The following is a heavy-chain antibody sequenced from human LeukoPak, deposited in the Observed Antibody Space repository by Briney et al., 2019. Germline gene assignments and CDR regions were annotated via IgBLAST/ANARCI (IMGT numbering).Heavy chain of an antibody. CDR1: GFTFSSYA. CDR3: AEDMRFDWTPYYFDY. Sequence: GGSLRLSCAASGFTFSSYAMSWVRQAPGKGLEWVSAISGSGGSTYYADSVRGRFTISRDNSKNTLYLQMNSLRAEDTAVYYCAEDMRFDWTPYYFDYWGQGTLVTVSS. CDR2: ISGSGGST. D-gene: IGHD3-9*01. J-gene: IGHJ4*02. V-gene: IGHV3-23*01.